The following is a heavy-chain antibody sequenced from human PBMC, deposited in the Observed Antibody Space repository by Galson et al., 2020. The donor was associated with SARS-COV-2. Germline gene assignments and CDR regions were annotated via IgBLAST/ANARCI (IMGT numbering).Heavy chain of an antibody. D-gene: IGHD2-15*01. Sequence: ASVKVSCKASGYTFTSYGISWVRQAPGQGLEWMGWISAYNGNTNYAQKLQGRVTMTTDTSTSTAYMELRSLRSDDTAVYYCARDLNEGIVVVVAATPGDYWGQGTLVTVSS. J-gene: IGHJ4*02. V-gene: IGHV1-18*04. CDR3: ARDLNEGIVVVVAATPGDY. CDR2: ISAYNGNT. CDR1: GYTFTSYG.